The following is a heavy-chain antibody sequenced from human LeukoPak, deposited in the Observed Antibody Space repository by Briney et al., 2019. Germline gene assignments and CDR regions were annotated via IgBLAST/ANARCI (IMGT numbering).Heavy chain of an antibody. CDR1: GGSFSGYY. CDR2: INHSGST. D-gene: IGHD2-15*01. J-gene: IGHJ4*02. CDR3: ARGGPVVVVAATHYFDY. V-gene: IGHV4-34*01. Sequence: SETLSLTCAVYGGSFSGYYWSWIRQPPGKGLEWIGEINHSGSTNYNPSLKSRVTISVDTFKNQFSLKLSSVTAADTAVYYCARGGPVVVVAATHYFDYWGQGTLVTVSS.